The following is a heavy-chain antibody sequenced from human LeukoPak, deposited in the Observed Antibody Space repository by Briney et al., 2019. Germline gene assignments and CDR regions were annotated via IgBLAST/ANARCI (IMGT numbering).Heavy chain of an antibody. V-gene: IGHV1-2*02. CDR2: INPNSGDT. Sequence: GGSVKVSCKASGYTFSGYYMHGVRQAPGQGLEWMGWINPNSGDTNCAQKFQGRVSMTRDTSINTAYMELSRLRSDDTSVYYCARTLPNYYYGMDVWGQGTTVTVSS. CDR1: GYTFSGYY. D-gene: IGHD1-26*01. J-gene: IGHJ6*02. CDR3: ARTLPNYYYGMDV.